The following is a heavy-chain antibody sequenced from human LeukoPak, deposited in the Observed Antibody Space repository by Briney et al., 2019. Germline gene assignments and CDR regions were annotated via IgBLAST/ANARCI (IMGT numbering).Heavy chain of an antibody. CDR1: GGTFSSYA. Sequence: SVKVSCKASGGTFSSYAISWVRQAPGQGLEWMGGIIPIFGTANYAQKFQGRVTITTDESTSTAYMERSSLRSEDTAVYYCAREGAAPIDYWGQGTLVTVSS. D-gene: IGHD6-6*01. V-gene: IGHV1-69*05. CDR2: IIPIFGTA. CDR3: AREGAAPIDY. J-gene: IGHJ4*02.